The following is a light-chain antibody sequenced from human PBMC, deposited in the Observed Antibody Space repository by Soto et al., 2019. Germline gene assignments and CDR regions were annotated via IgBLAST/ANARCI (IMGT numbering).Light chain of an antibody. J-gene: IGKJ3*01. CDR3: QQYGSSPPRIS. Sequence: EIVLTHSPGTLSLSPRERATLSFRASQSVSSSYLAWYQQKPGQAPRLLIYGASSRATGITDRFSGSGSGTDFTLTISSLEPEDSAVYYCQQYGSSPPRISFGPGTKVDIK. V-gene: IGKV3-20*01. CDR1: QSVSSSY. CDR2: GAS.